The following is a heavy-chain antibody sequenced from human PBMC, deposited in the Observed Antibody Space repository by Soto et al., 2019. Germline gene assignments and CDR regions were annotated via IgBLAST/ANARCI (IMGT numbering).Heavy chain of an antibody. D-gene: IGHD7-27*01. CDR1: GFTFSSYG. Sequence: QVQLVESGGGVVQPGRSLRLSCAASGFTFSSYGMHWVRQAPGKGLEWVAVISYDGSNKYYADSVKGRFTISRDNSKNTLYLQMNSLRAEDMAVYYCAKPSNWEALWYFDLWGRGTLVTVSS. V-gene: IGHV3-30*18. CDR2: ISYDGSNK. CDR3: AKPSNWEALWYFDL. J-gene: IGHJ2*01.